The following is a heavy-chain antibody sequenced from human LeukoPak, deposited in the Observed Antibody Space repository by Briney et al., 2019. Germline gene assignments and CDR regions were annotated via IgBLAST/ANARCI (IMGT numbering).Heavy chain of an antibody. V-gene: IGHV4-39*01. CDR1: GGSISSTSYY. Sequence: PSETLSLTCTVSGGSISSTSYYWAWIRQPPGKGLEWIGSIFYSGSTYYNPSLKSRVTISVDTSKNQFSLQLNSVTPEDTAVYYCARMTTVVNYYYYYYMDVWGKGTTVTVSS. CDR2: IFYSGST. J-gene: IGHJ6*03. D-gene: IGHD4-23*01. CDR3: ARMTTVVNYYYYYYMDV.